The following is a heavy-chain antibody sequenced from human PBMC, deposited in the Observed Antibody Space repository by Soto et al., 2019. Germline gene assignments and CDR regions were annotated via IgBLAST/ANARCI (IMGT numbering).Heavy chain of an antibody. J-gene: IGHJ4*02. CDR3: AKGGGSFWSVTSDYSDFVY. V-gene: IGHV3-23*01. Sequence: SLRLSCAASGFTFSNYAMNWVRQAPGKGLEWVSAIGGSGDWTYYADSVKGRFTISRDNSKNTLSLQMISLRAEDTAVYYCAKGGGSFWSVTSDYSDFVYWSQGTLVSVFS. CDR2: IGGSGDWT. D-gene: IGHD3-22*01. CDR1: GFTFSNYA.